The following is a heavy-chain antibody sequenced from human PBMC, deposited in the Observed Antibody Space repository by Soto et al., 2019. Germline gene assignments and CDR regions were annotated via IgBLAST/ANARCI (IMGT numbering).Heavy chain of an antibody. CDR2: TYYRSKWYN. J-gene: IGHJ5*02. CDR3: ARLGIAVVGLPLLSWFEP. V-gene: IGHV6-1*01. D-gene: IGHD6-19*01. CDR1: GDSVSSNSAA. Sequence: SQTLSLTCAISGDSVSSNSAAWNWIRQSPSRGLEWLGRTYYRSKWYNDYAVSVKSRITINPDTSKNQFSLKLSSVTAADTAVYYCARLGIAVVGLPLLSWFEPWGQGTLVTVSS.